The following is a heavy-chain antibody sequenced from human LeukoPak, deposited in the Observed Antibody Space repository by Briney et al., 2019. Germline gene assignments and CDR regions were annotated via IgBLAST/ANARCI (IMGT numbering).Heavy chain of an antibody. CDR3: ASSPQYYYDSSGYYGEGY. V-gene: IGHV1-2*02. Sequence: ASVKVSCKASGYTFTGYYMHWVRQAPGQGLEWMGWINPNSGGTNYAQKLQGRVTMTTDTSTSTAYMELRSLRSDDTAVYYCASSPQYYYDSSGYYGEGYWGQGTLVTVSS. CDR2: INPNSGGT. J-gene: IGHJ4*02. D-gene: IGHD3-22*01. CDR1: GYTFTGYY.